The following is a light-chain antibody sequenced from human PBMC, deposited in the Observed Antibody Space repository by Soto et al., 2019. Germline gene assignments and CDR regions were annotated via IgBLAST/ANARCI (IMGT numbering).Light chain of an antibody. CDR2: GAS. Sequence: EIVLTQSPATLFLSPGERAPLSFRASQSVSTYLAWYQKKTGQAPRLLIYGASNRATGIPPRFGASGSGTDTSLSISSLEPEDFARYYSQKRQHWPPITLGQGTDWRL. CDR3: QKRQHWPPIT. V-gene: IGKV3-11*01. J-gene: IGKJ5*01. CDR1: QSVSTY.